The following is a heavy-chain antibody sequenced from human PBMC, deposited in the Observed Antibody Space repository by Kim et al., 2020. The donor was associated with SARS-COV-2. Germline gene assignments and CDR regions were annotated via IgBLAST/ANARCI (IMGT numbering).Heavy chain of an antibody. D-gene: IGHD3-22*01. J-gene: IGHJ4*02. V-gene: IGHV3-49*02. Sequence: SVKGRFTISRDDSNSIAELQMNSLKTEDTAVYYCTTYYYDSRGYYYPFDYWGQGTLVTVSS. CDR3: TTYYYDSRGYYYPFDY.